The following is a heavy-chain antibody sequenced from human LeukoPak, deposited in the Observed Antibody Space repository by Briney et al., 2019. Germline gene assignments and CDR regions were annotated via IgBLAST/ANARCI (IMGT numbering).Heavy chain of an antibody. CDR1: GFTFSSSA. D-gene: IGHD6-19*01. V-gene: IGHV3-23*01. Sequence: PGGSLRLSCAASGFTFSSSAMSWVRQAPGKGLEWVSSISGSGSGGSTYYADSVKGRFTISRDNSKNTLYLQMNSLRAEDTAVYYCAKEGSGWYWDWFDPWGQGTLVTVSS. CDR3: AKEGSGWYWDWFDP. J-gene: IGHJ5*02. CDR2: ISGSGSGGST.